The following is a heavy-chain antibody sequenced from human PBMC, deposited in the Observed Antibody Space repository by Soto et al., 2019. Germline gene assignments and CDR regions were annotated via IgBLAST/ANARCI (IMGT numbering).Heavy chain of an antibody. V-gene: IGHV4-38-2*02. CDR1: CFSISSGYY. D-gene: IGHD1-26*01. J-gene: IGHJ4*02. CDR3: ARDWYRDGYKGGYFDY. Sequence: PSETLSLTCAVSCFSISSGYYWGWVRQPPVKGLECIGSMYQSGTTYYNPSLKSRVTISINTSKNQFSLKLSSVTAADTAVYYCARDWYRDGYKGGYFDYWGQGTLVTVSS. CDR2: MYQSGTT.